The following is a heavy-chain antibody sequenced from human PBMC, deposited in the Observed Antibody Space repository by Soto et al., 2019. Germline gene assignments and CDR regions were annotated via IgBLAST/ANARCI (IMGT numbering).Heavy chain of an antibody. J-gene: IGHJ4*02. V-gene: IGHV3-23*01. D-gene: IGHD3-10*01. CDR2: ISGSGGST. CDR1: GFTFSSYA. CDR3: AKARGLYGSGSYYTVYDY. Sequence: EVQLLESGGGLVQPGGSLRLSCAASGFTFSSYAMSWVRQAPGKGLEWVSAISGSGGSTYYADYVKGRFTISRDNSKNTLYLQMNSLRAEDTAVYYCAKARGLYGSGSYYTVYDYWGQGTLVTVSS.